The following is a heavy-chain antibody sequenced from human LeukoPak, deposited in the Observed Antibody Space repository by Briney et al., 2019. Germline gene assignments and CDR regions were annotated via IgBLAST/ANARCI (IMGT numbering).Heavy chain of an antibody. Sequence: SSVKVSCKASGGIFSSYAISWVRQAPGQGLEWMGRIIPILGIANYAQKFQGRVTITADKSTSTAYMDPSSLRSEDTAVYYCARDLPPYYFDYWGQGTLVTVSS. V-gene: IGHV1-69*04. J-gene: IGHJ4*02. CDR2: IIPILGIA. CDR1: GGIFSSYA. CDR3: ARDLPPYYFDY.